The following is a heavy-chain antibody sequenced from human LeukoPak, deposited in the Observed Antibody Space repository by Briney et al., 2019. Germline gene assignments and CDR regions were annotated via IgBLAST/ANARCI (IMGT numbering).Heavy chain of an antibody. V-gene: IGHV1-18*01. CDR1: GYTFTSYG. D-gene: IGHD3-3*01. Sequence: GASVKVSCKASGYTFTSYGISWVRQTPGQGLEWMGWISAYNGNTNYAQKLQGRVTMTTDTSTSTAYMELRSLRSDDTAVYYCARSGRFFLEWYYYYYYYMDVWGKGTTVTVSS. CDR2: ISAYNGNT. J-gene: IGHJ6*03. CDR3: ARSGRFFLEWYYYYYYYMDV.